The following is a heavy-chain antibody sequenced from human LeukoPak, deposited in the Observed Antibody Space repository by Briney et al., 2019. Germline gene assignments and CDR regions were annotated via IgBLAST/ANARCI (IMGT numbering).Heavy chain of an antibody. J-gene: IGHJ6*02. CDR3: ARATSSYYDTLTGNYYYGLDV. CDR1: GGTFSNYA. Sequence: ASVNVSCKASGGTFSNYALSWVRQAPGQGLEWMGRISPSSNAAIYAQKLQVRVTITADRTTRTTYMELSSLKSDDTAVYYCARATSSYYDTLTGNYYYGLDVWGQETTVTVSS. D-gene: IGHD3-9*01. V-gene: IGHV1-69*06. CDR2: ISPSSNAA.